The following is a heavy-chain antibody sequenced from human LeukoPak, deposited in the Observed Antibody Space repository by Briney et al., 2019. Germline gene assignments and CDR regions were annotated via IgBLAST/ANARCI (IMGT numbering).Heavy chain of an antibody. CDR1: GFTFSSYG. Sequence: GGSLRLSCAASGFTFSSYGMHWVRQAPGKGLEWVAVIWYGGSNKYYADSVKGRFTISRDNSKNTLYLQMNSLRAEDTAVYYCARDIPTYYDFWSGSTDYWGQGTLVTVSS. D-gene: IGHD3-3*01. CDR2: IWYGGSNK. CDR3: ARDIPTYYDFWSGSTDY. J-gene: IGHJ4*02. V-gene: IGHV3-33*01.